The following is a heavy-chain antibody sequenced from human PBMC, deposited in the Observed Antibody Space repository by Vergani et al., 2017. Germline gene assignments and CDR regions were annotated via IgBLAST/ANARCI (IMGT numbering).Heavy chain of an antibody. V-gene: IGHV3-23*01. CDR3: ARAYGRYDWFDY. CDR1: GFIFSTYA. J-gene: IGHJ4*01. CDR2: VSASGAPK. D-gene: IGHD1-20*01. Sequence: EVQLLESGGGLVQPGGSLRLSCTASGFIFSTYAMSWVRQAPGKGLEWVSGVSASGAPKYYADSVKGRVTFSRDNSKNTLYLQMNSLRVEDTAVYYCARAYGRYDWFDYWGQRTLVTVSS.